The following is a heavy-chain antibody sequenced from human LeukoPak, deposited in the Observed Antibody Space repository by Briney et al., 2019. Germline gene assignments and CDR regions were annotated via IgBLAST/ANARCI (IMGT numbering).Heavy chain of an antibody. CDR3: AKHMDTAMVYPSDWYFDL. Sequence: GGSLRLSCAASGFTFSSYAMSWVRQAPGKGLEWVSAISGSGGSTYYADSVKGRFTISRDNSKNTLYLQMNSLRAEDTAVYYCAKHMDTAMVYPSDWYFDLWGRGTLVTVSS. J-gene: IGHJ2*01. V-gene: IGHV3-23*01. D-gene: IGHD5-18*01. CDR2: ISGSGGST. CDR1: GFTFSSYA.